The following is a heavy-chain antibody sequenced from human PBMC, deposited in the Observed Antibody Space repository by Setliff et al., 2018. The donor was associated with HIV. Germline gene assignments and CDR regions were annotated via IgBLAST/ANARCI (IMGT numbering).Heavy chain of an antibody. J-gene: IGHJ6*02. V-gene: IGHV4-34*09. Sequence: SETLSLTCAVYGGSFSAYYWSWIRQPPGKGLEWIGEINHSGSTNYNPSLKSRVTISVDTSKNQFSLKLSSVTAADTAVYYWARDWGYGSGSYYRRDYYYYYGMDVWGQGTTVTVSS. CDR2: INHSGST. CDR3: ARDWGYGSGSYYRRDYYYYYGMDV. CDR1: GGSFSAYY. D-gene: IGHD3-10*01.